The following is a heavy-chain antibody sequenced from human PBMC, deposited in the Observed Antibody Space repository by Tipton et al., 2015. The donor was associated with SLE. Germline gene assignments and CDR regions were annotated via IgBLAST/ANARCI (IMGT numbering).Heavy chain of an antibody. CDR3: ARDCPAATCYYYYMDV. J-gene: IGHJ6*03. CDR2: ISSSSSTI. V-gene: IGHV3-48*01. CDR1: GFTFSSYS. D-gene: IGHD2-2*01. Sequence: SLRLSCAASGFTFSSYSMNWVRQAPGKGLEWVSYISSSSSTIYYADSVKGRFTISRDNAKNSLYLQMNSLRAEDTAVHYCARDCPAATCYYYYMDVWGKGTTVTVSS.